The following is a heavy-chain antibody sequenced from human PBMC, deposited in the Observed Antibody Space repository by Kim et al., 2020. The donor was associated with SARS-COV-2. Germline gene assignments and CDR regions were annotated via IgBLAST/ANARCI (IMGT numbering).Heavy chain of an antibody. D-gene: IGHD2-2*01. J-gene: IGHJ6*02. Sequence: GESLKISCKGSGYSFTSYWIGWVRQMPGKGLEWMGIIYPGDSDTRYSPSFQGQVTISADKSISTAYLQWSSLKASDTAMYYCARHPNYCSSTSCLEGYYYGMDVWGQGTTVTVSS. CDR1: GYSFTSYW. CDR3: ARHPNYCSSTSCLEGYYYGMDV. CDR2: IYPGDSDT. V-gene: IGHV5-51*01.